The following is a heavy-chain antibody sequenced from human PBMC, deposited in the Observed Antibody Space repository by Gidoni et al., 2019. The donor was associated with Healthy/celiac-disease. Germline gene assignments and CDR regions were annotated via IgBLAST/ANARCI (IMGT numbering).Heavy chain of an antibody. J-gene: IGHJ2*01. CDR1: GGTFSSYA. CDR3: AGEDATVTARSWYFDL. CDR2: IIPIFGTA. D-gene: IGHD4-17*01. Sequence: VQLVQSGAEGKKPGYSVKVYCKASGGTFSSYAISWGRQAPGQGLEWMGGIIPIFGTANYAQKFQGRVTITADESTSTAYMELSSLRSEDTAVYYCAGEDATVTARSWYFDLWGHGTLVTVSS. V-gene: IGHV1-69*01.